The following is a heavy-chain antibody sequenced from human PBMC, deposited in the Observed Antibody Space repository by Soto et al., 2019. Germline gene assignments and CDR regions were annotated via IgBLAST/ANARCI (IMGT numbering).Heavy chain of an antibody. V-gene: IGHV1-3*01. CDR2: IKAGSGNT. CDR3: AREAPRKYSSSSIPHY. CDR1: GYTFTSYA. J-gene: IGHJ4*02. Sequence: VSVKVSSKDSGYTFTSYAMHCGRQAPGQMIDWRGWIKAGSGNTTHSKKFKLVVNITRDTYASTAYMELSSLTSEDTAVYYCAREAPRKYSSSSIPHYWGQGTLVTVSS. D-gene: IGHD6-6*01.